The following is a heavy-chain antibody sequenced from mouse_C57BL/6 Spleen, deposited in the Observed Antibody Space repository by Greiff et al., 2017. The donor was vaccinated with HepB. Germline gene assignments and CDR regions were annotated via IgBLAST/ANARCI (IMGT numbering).Heavy chain of an antibody. CDR2: IDPSDSET. CDR1: GYTFTSYW. D-gene: IGHD2-3*01. J-gene: IGHJ3*01. CDR3: ARDDGYILAY. V-gene: IGHV1-52*01. Sequence: QVQLQQPGAELVRPGSSVKLSCKASGYTFTSYWMHWVKQRPIQGLEWIGNIDPSDSETHYNQKFKDKATLTVDKSSSTAYMQLSSLTSEDSAVYYCARDDGYILAYWGQGTRVTVSA.